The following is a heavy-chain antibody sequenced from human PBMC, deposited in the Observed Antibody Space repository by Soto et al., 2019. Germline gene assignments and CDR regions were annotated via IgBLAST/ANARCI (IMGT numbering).Heavy chain of an antibody. Sequence: SETLSLTCTVSGGSISSYYWSWIRQPPGKGLEWIGYIYYSGSTNYNPSLKSRVTISVDTSKNQFSLKLSSVTAADTAVYYCARVMVYASRGEWFDPWGQGTLVTVSS. CDR1: GGSISSYY. J-gene: IGHJ5*02. CDR3: ARVMVYASRGEWFDP. D-gene: IGHD2-8*01. V-gene: IGHV4-59*01. CDR2: IYYSGST.